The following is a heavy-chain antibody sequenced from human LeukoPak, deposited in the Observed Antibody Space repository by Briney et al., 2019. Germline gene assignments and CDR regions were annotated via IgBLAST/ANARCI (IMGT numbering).Heavy chain of an antibody. CDR1: GFTFSSYW. V-gene: IGHV3-7*01. J-gene: IGHJ3*02. Sequence: AGSLRLSCAASGFTFSSYWTSWVRQAPGKGLEWVANIKQDGSEKYYVDSVKGRFTISRDNAKNSLYLQMNSLRAEDTAVYYCAREMVGAFDIWGQGTMVTVSS. D-gene: IGHD2-15*01. CDR3: AREMVGAFDI. CDR2: IKQDGSEK.